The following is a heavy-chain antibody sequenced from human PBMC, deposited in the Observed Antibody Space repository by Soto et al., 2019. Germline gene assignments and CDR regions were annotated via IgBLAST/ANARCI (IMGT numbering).Heavy chain of an antibody. CDR3: ASWDHSSSSHGIYAFDI. CDR1: GYTFTSYA. CDR2: INAGNGNT. D-gene: IGHD6-6*01. V-gene: IGHV1-3*01. Sequence: ASVKVSCKASGYTFTSYAMHWVRQAPGQRLEWMGWINAGNGNTKYSQKFQGRVTITRDTSASTAYMELSSLRSEDTAVYYCASWDHSSSSHGIYAFDIWGQGTMVTVSS. J-gene: IGHJ3*02.